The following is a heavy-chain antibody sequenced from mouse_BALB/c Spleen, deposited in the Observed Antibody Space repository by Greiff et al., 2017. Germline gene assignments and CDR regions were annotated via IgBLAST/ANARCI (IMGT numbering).Heavy chain of an antibody. D-gene: IGHD2-14*01. CDR2: IDPETGGT. Sequence: VQLQQSGAELVRPGASVTLSCKASGYTFTDYEMHWVKQTPVHGLEWIGAIDPETGGTAYNQKFKGKATLTADKSSSTAYMELRSLTSEDSAVYYCTRLRDYRYDEGNFDYWGQGTTLTVSS. CDR3: TRLRDYRYDEGNFDY. V-gene: IGHV1-15*01. J-gene: IGHJ2*01. CDR1: GYTFTDYE.